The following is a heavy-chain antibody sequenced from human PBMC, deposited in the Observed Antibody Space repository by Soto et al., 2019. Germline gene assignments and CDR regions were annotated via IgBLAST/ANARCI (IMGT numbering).Heavy chain of an antibody. CDR2: IERDDDDK. V-gene: IGHV2-70*13. CDR1: GFSITSPGMS. D-gene: IGHD1-20*01. J-gene: IGHJ6*02. Sequence: GPTLVNPTETLTLTCTFSGFSITSPGMSVSWIRQPPGRALEWLALIERDDDDKYYSTSLKTRLTISKDTRKNQVVLTMANMDPADTATYYCARSIRGPRKFNGMDVWGQGTTVTVSS. CDR3: ARSIRGPRKFNGMDV.